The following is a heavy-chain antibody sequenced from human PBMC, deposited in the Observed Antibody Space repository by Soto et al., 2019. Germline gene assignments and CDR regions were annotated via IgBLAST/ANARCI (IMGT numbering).Heavy chain of an antibody. CDR2: IHSRGGT. CDR1: GASIKRRNYF. D-gene: IGHD2-15*01. CDR3: GRLAEAATGHTDFDF. Sequence: QLQLQETRPGLVKPSATLSLTCPVSGASIKRRNYFWGWIRQPPGKGLEFVGSIHSRGGTYYNPSLKSRVTVSVDLSNSHFSLSLKSLTATDTAVYYCGRLAEAATGHTDFDFWGQGTLVTVSS. V-gene: IGHV4-39*02. J-gene: IGHJ4*02.